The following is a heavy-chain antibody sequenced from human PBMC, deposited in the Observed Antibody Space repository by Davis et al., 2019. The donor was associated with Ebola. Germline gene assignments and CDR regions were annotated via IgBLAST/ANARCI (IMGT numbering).Heavy chain of an antibody. Sequence: GESLKISCAASGFTFSSYAMSWVRQAPGKGLEWVSAISGSGGSTYYADSVKGRFTISRDNSKNTLYLQMNSLRAEDTAVYYCARATELTVWGQGTTVTVSS. CDR1: GFTFSSYA. J-gene: IGHJ6*02. CDR3: ARATELTV. V-gene: IGHV3-23*01. CDR2: ISGSGGST. D-gene: IGHD3-10*01.